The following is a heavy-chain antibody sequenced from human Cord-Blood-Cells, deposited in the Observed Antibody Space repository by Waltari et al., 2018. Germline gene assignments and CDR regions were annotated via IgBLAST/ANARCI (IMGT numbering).Heavy chain of an antibody. Sequence: QVQLVQSGAEVKKPGASVKVSCKASGYTFTGYYMHWVRQAPGQGLEGMGWSNPNSGSTNYAQKFQGWVTMTRDTSISTAYMELSRLRSDDTAVYYCASGRSSSDDAFDIWGQGTMVTVSS. CDR3: ASGRSSSDDAFDI. D-gene: IGHD6-13*01. J-gene: IGHJ3*02. CDR2: SNPNSGST. CDR1: GYTFTGYY. V-gene: IGHV1-2*04.